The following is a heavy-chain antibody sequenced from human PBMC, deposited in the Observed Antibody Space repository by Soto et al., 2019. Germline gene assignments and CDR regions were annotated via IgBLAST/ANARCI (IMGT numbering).Heavy chain of an antibody. CDR3: ARGTMLRGPGYYYAMDV. CDR2: IYYSGSS. D-gene: IGHD3-10*01. Sequence: SETLSLTCTVSGDSISRNGYFWTWIRQHPGKGLEWIGYIYYSGSSYYNPSLKSRVIISVDTSKNHFSLNLTAVTAADTAVYYCARGTMLRGPGYYYAMDVWGQGTTVTVS. V-gene: IGHV4-31*03. J-gene: IGHJ6*02. CDR1: GDSISRNGYF.